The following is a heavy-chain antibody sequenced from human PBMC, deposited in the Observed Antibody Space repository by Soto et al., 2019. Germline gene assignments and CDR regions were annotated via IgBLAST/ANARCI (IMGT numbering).Heavy chain of an antibody. V-gene: IGHV3-33*01. CDR2: IWYDGSNK. CDR3: ARDRPGTNPT. Sequence: QVQLVESGGGVVQPGRSLRLSCAASGFTFSSYGMHWVRQAPGKGLEWVAVIWYDGSNKYYADSVKGRVTISRDNSKNTLYLQMNSLRAEDTAVYYCARDRPGTNPTWGQGTLVTVSS. D-gene: IGHD1-1*01. J-gene: IGHJ5*02. CDR1: GFTFSSYG.